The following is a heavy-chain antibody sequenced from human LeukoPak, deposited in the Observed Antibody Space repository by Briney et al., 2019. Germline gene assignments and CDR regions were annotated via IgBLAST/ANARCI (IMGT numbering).Heavy chain of an antibody. V-gene: IGHV1-46*01. CDR1: GYTFTSYY. J-gene: IGHJ4*02. D-gene: IGHD6-19*01. Sequence: ASVKVSCKASGYTFTSYYMHWVRQAPGQGLEWMGIINLSGGSTSYAQKFQGRVTMTRDMSTSTVYMELSSLRSEDTAVYYCARKGSSGWYRGELDYWGQGTLVTVSS. CDR2: INLSGGST. CDR3: ARKGSSGWYRGELDY.